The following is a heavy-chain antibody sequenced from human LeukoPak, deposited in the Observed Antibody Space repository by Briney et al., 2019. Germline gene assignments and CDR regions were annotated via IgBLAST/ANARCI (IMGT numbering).Heavy chain of an antibody. CDR2: ISWNGDST. CDR1: RFAFDDYG. CDR3: ARLGGNWNAPGDY. D-gene: IGHD1-1*01. Sequence: GGSLRLSCVAPRFAFDDYGMSWVRQAPGKGLEWVSGISWNGDSTDYAASVKGRFTISRDDAKNSLHLQMNGLRAEDTALYHCARLGGNWNAPGDYWGQGTLVTVSS. V-gene: IGHV3-20*01. J-gene: IGHJ4*02.